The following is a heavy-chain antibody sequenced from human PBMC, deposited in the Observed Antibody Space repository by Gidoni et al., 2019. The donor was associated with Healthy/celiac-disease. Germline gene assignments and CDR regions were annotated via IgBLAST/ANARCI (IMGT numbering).Heavy chain of an antibody. CDR3: AKLTGSSGALDY. CDR1: GFTFSSYA. CDR2: ISGSGGST. V-gene: IGHV3-23*01. Sequence: EVQLLESGGGLVQPGGSLRLSCAASGFTFSSYAMSWVRQAPGKGLECVSAISGSGGSTYYADSVKGRFTISRDNSKNTLYLQMNSLRAEDTAVYYCAKLTGSSGALDYWGQGTLVTVSS. D-gene: IGHD1-26*01. J-gene: IGHJ4*02.